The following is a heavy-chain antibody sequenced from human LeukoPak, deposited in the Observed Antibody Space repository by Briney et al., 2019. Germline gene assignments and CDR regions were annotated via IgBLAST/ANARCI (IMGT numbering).Heavy chain of an antibody. Sequence: PGGSLRLSCAASGFTFSSYSMNWVRQAPGKGLEWVSYISSSSRTIYSADSVKGRFTISRDNAKNSVYLQMNSLRAEDTAVYYCAKAEPASGYDYWGQGTLVTVSS. CDR3: AKAEPASGYDY. J-gene: IGHJ4*02. CDR1: GFTFSSYS. D-gene: IGHD1-14*01. V-gene: IGHV3-48*01. CDR2: ISSSSRTI.